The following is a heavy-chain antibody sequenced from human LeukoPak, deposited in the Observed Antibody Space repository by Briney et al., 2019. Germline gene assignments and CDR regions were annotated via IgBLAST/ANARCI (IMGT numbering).Heavy chain of an antibody. CDR2: IFYNGNT. J-gene: IGHJ5*02. D-gene: IGHD3-22*01. Sequence: AETLSLTCTVSGGSILDSTYYWAWIRQPPGKGLEWIATIFYNGNTHYNPSLKSRVTMSVDAVKNQFSLNLNSVTAADTAVYYCARQSSGYYYGWFDPWGQGTLVTVSS. CDR3: ARQSSGYYYGWFDP. V-gene: IGHV4-39*01. CDR1: GGSILDSTYY.